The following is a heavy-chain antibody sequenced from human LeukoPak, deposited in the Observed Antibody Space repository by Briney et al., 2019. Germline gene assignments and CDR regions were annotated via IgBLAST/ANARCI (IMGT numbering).Heavy chain of an antibody. CDR1: GFTFDDYG. CDR3: ARDYGFY. Sequence: PGGSLRLSCAASGFTFDDYGMSWVRQAPGKGLEWVANIKQDGSEKYYVDSVKGRFTISRDNAKNSLYLQMNSLRAEDTAVYYCARDYGFYWGQGTLVTVSS. J-gene: IGHJ4*02. CDR2: IKQDGSEK. D-gene: IGHD5-24*01. V-gene: IGHV3-7*01.